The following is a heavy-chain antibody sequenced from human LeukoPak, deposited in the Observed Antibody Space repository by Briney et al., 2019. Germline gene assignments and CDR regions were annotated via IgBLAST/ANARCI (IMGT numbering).Heavy chain of an antibody. J-gene: IGHJ6*02. D-gene: IGHD2-15*01. Sequence: PGGSLRLSCAASGFTFSSYSMNWVRQAPGKGLEWVSSISSGSNYIYYADSVKGRFTISRDDAKNSLYLQVNSLRAEDTAVYYCARDGLAATLTYYYYYGMDIWGQGTTVTVSS. CDR2: ISSGSNYI. CDR3: ARDGLAATLTYYYYYGMDI. V-gene: IGHV3-21*01. CDR1: GFTFSSYS.